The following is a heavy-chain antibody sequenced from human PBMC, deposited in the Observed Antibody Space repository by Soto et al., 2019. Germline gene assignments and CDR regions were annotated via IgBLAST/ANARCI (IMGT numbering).Heavy chain of an antibody. Sequence: QVQLVQSGAEVRKPGAPVKVSCKASGYTFSSHGIIWVRQAPGQGLEWMGRISGYNGNAKYAQRFQGRVTMPTDTSTGTVYMDLRSLGSDDSVVYYCAREGSYGWYDCWGQGTLVTVSS. CDR1: GYTFSSHG. J-gene: IGHJ5*01. CDR2: ISGYNGNA. V-gene: IGHV1-18*01. CDR3: AREGSYGWYDC. D-gene: IGHD2-15*01.